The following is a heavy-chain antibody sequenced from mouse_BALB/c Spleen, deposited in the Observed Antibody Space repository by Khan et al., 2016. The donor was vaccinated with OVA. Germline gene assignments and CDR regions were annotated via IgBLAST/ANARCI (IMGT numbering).Heavy chain of an antibody. CDR3: ARSIMAY. CDR1: GYSITSDYA. V-gene: IGHV3-2*02. J-gene: IGHJ2*01. CDR2: ITYSGNT. Sequence: EVQLQESGPGLVKPSQSLSLTCTVTGYSITSDYAWNWIRQFPGNKLEWMVYITYSGNTSYNPSLQSRIPITRNTSKNQFFLQLNSVTTEETAAYYCARSIMAYWGQGTTLTVSS.